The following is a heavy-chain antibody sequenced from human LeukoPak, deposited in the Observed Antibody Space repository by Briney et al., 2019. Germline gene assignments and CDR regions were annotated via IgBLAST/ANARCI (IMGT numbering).Heavy chain of an antibody. V-gene: IGHV1-69*05. CDR3: ARDQAPKADY. CDR1: GGTFSSYA. J-gene: IGHJ4*02. CDR2: IIPIFGTA. Sequence: SVKVSCEASGGTFSSYAISWVRQAPGQGLEWMGRIIPIFGTANYAQKFQGRVTITTDESTSTAYMELSSLRSEDTAVYYCARDQAPKADYWGQGTLVTVSS.